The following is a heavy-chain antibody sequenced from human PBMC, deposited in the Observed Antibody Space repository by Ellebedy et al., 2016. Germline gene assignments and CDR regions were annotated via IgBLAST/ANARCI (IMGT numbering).Heavy chain of an antibody. CDR1: GVSIRSSGYY. V-gene: IGHV4-39*07. CDR2: IFYSGTT. Sequence: SETLSLTCNVSGVSIRSSGYYWGWIRQPPGKGLEWIGSIFYSGTTYYNPSLKNRVTISEDPSKNPVSLILTSVTAADTAVYYCARDFSGGHYRVNAVDIWGQGTMVTVSS. J-gene: IGHJ3*02. D-gene: IGHD1-26*01. CDR3: ARDFSGGHYRVNAVDI.